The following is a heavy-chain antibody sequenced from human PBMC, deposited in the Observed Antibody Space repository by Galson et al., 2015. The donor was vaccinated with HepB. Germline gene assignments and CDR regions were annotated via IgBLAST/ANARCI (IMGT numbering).Heavy chain of an antibody. Sequence: SLRLSCAASGYTFSSYAMHWVRQAPGQGLEYVAAISSNGGSTYYADSVKGRFTISGDNSKNTLYLQMSSLRAEDTAVYYCVRGRVVVAALFDYWGQGTLVTVSS. V-gene: IGHV3-64D*06. CDR1: GYTFSSYA. J-gene: IGHJ4*02. D-gene: IGHD2-15*01. CDR2: ISSNGGST. CDR3: VRGRVVVAALFDY.